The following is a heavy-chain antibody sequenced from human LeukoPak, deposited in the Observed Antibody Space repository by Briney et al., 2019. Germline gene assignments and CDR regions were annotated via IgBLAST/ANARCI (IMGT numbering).Heavy chain of an antibody. CDR1: GVSISSSNSY. CDR3: ARGSGSYGSSMDV. V-gene: IGHV4-39*07. J-gene: IGHJ6*03. Sequence: SETLSLTCTVSGVSISSSNSYWGWIRQPPGKGLEWIGSIYYSGNTYYNPSLKSRVTISIDTSKNQFSLKLNSVTVADTAIYYCARGSGSYGSSMDVWGKGTTVTISS. D-gene: IGHD3-10*01. CDR2: IYYSGNT.